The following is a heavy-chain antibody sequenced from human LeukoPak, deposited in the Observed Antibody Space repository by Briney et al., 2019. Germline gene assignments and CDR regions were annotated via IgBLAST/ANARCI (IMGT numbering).Heavy chain of an antibody. CDR1: GVSVSDGRYY. D-gene: IGHD2-2*01. CDR3: ATPYCSSLSCLDVFNM. CDR2: KYYSGSA. Sequence: SETLSLTCSVSGVSVSDGRYYWTWIRQHPGKGLEWIGYKYYSGSAKYNPSLKSRLTISIDTSKNQFSLQLSSVTAANTATYYCATPYCSSLSCLDVFNMWGQGTRVTVSS. J-gene: IGHJ3*02. V-gene: IGHV4-31*03.